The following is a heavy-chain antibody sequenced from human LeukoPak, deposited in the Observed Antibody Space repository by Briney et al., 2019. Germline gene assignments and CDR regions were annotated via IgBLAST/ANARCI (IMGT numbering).Heavy chain of an antibody. D-gene: IGHD6-19*01. J-gene: IGHJ4*02. Sequence: SVKVSCTASGGTFSSYAISWVRQAPGQGLEWMGGIIPIFGTANYAQKFQGRVTITADESTSTAYMELSSLRSEDTAVYYCARAKTRTVAGNFDYWGQGTLVTVSS. CDR2: IIPIFGTA. CDR1: GGTFSSYA. V-gene: IGHV1-69*01. CDR3: ARAKTRTVAGNFDY.